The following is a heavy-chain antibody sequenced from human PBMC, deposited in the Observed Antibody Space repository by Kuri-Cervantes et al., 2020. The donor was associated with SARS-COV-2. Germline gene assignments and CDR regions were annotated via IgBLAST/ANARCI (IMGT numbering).Heavy chain of an antibody. J-gene: IGHJ6*01. V-gene: IGHV1-8*01. Sequence: ASVKVSCNASGYTFTTYDINWVRQATGQGLEWMGWMNPNSGNTGYAQKFQGRVTITRDTSASTAYMELSSLRSEDTAVYYCARVAGYCSSTSCVGMDVWGQGTTVTGSS. CDR1: GYTFTTYD. CDR2: MNPNSGNT. D-gene: IGHD2-2*01. CDR3: ARVAGYCSSTSCVGMDV.